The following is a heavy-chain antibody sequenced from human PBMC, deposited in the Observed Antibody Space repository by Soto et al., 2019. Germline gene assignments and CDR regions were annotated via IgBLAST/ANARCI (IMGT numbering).Heavy chain of an antibody. CDR3: ARVSVDVPE. D-gene: IGHD5-12*01. V-gene: IGHV1-2*02. CDR1: GPTFIAYY. J-gene: IGHJ4*02. CDR2: IDPKSGGT. Sequence: QLVQSGAEVKKPGASVRVSCKTSGPTFIAYYIHWVRQAPGPGLEWMGWIDPKSGGTSYVQKFLGRVTKTRDTSINTAYMALNRPTSDDTAVYYCARVSVDVPEWGQGTLITVSS.